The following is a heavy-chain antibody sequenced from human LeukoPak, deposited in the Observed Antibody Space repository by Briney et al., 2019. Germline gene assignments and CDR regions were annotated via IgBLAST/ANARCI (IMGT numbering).Heavy chain of an antibody. Sequence: GGSLRLSCAASGFTFSSYAMSWVRQAPGKGLEWVSAISGSGGSTYYADSVKGRFTISRDNSKNTLYLQMNSLRAEDTAVYYCAKGEYRSSFRDGSPKYYFDYWGQGTLVTVSS. V-gene: IGHV3-23*01. CDR3: AKGEYRSSFRDGSPKYYFDY. D-gene: IGHD6-6*01. CDR2: ISGSGGST. J-gene: IGHJ4*02. CDR1: GFTFSSYA.